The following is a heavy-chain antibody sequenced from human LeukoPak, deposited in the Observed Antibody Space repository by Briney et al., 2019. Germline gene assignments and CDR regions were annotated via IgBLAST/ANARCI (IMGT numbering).Heavy chain of an antibody. Sequence: GGSLRLSCAASGFPFSNYWMSWVRQAPGKGLEWVANIKQDGGEKYYVDSVKGRFTISRDNAKNSLYLQMNSLRAEDTAVYYCARVARYYFWQWLVPGTAHFDYWGQGTLVTVSS. V-gene: IGHV3-7*01. J-gene: IGHJ4*02. CDR1: GFPFSNYW. CDR2: IKQDGGEK. D-gene: IGHD6-19*01. CDR3: ARVARYYFWQWLVPGTAHFDY.